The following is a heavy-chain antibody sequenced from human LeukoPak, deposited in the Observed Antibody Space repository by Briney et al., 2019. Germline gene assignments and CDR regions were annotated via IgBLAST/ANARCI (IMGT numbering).Heavy chain of an antibody. CDR1: GHTFTSYD. Sequence: ASVTVSCKASGHTFTSYDINWVRQAPGEGLEWKGWMNTNGGNTDYAQKFQGRVTMTRNTSISTAYMELSSLRSEDTAVYYCGIAAAGSYYFDYWGQGTLVTVSS. CDR3: GIAAAGSYYFDY. D-gene: IGHD6-13*01. J-gene: IGHJ4*02. CDR2: MNTNGGNT. V-gene: IGHV1-8*01.